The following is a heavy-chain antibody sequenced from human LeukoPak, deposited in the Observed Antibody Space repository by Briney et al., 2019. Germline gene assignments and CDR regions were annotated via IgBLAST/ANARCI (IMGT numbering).Heavy chain of an antibody. CDR2: IYHSGST. CDR1: GYSISSGYY. J-gene: IGHJ5*02. CDR3: ARHVYIVVVVAATPNWFDP. D-gene: IGHD2-15*01. Sequence: SETLSLTCAVSGYSISSGYYWGWIRQPPGKGLEWIGSIYHSGSTNYNPSLKGRVPISLDTSQNQYSLKLSSVTAADTAVYYCARHVYIVVVVAATPNWFDPWGQGTLVTVSS. V-gene: IGHV4-38-2*01.